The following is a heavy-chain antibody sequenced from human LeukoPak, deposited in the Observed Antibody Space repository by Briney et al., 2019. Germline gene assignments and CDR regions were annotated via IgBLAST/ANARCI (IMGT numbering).Heavy chain of an antibody. V-gene: IGHV3-74*01. D-gene: IGHD4-23*01. CDR1: GFTFSSYW. Sequence: GGSLRLSCAASGFTFSSYWMNWVRQAPGRGLVWVSRIASDGSSTTYADSVKGRFSISRDNAKNTLYLQMNSLRVEDTAVYYCARGRPHGNDYWGQGTLVTVSP. J-gene: IGHJ4*02. CDR3: ARGRPHGNDY. CDR2: IASDGSST.